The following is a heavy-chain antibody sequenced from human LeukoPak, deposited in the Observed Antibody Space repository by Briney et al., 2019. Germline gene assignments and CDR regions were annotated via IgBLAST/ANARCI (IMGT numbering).Heavy chain of an antibody. V-gene: IGHV4-4*02. CDR3: ARDGAGYSSYGMDV. CDR1: GGSISSSNW. J-gene: IGHJ6*02. Sequence: SGTLSLTCAVSGGSISSSNWWSWVRQPPGKGLEWIGEIYHSGSTNYNPSLKSRVTISVDKSKNQFSLKLSSVTAADTAVYYCARDGAGYSSYGMDVWGQGTTVTVSS. CDR2: IYHSGST. D-gene: IGHD5-24*01.